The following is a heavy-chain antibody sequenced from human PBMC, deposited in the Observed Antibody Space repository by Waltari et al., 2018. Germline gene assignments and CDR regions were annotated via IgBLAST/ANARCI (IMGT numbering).Heavy chain of an antibody. CDR2: IYYSGST. CDR1: SSGGYY. D-gene: IGHD6-25*01. Sequence: SSGGYYWSWIRQHPGKGLEWIGYIYYSGSTYYNPSLKSRVTISVDTSKNQFSLKLSSVTAADTAVYYCARFPSGGWFDPWGQGTLVTVSS. CDR3: ARFPSGGWFDP. J-gene: IGHJ5*02. V-gene: IGHV4-31*02.